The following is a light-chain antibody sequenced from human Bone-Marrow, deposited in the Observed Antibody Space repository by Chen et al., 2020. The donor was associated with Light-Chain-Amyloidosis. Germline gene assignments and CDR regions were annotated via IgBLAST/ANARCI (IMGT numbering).Light chain of an antibody. CDR1: GNDVGIYKL. V-gene: IGLV2-23*01. J-gene: IGLJ2*01. Sequence: QSALSQPASVAGSPGQSITISCTGPGNDVGIYKLVSWSQHHPGKAPNLIIYEATARPSGVSTSFSGSQSGNTASLTISGLQAEDEADYYCCSFAGGVVPFGGGTKVTVL. CDR3: CSFAGGVVP. CDR2: EAT.